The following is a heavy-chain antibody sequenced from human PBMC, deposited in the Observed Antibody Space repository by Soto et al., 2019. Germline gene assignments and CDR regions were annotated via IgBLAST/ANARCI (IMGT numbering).Heavy chain of an antibody. CDR2: IIPIFGTA. D-gene: IGHD2-2*01. J-gene: IGHJ6*02. V-gene: IGHV1-69*01. CDR1: GGTFSSYA. CDR3: ARARQRVVPAAIYYYYGMDV. Sequence: QVQRVQSGAEVKKPGSSVKVSCKASGGTFSSYAISWVRQAPGQGLEWMGGIIPIFGTANYAQKFQGRVTITADESTSTAYMELSSLRSEDTAVYYCARARQRVVPAAIYYYYGMDVWGQGTTVTVSS.